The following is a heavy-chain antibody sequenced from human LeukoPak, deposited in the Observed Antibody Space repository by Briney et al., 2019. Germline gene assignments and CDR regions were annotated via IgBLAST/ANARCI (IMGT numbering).Heavy chain of an antibody. J-gene: IGHJ4*02. Sequence: GGSLRLSCAASGFTFSSYGMHWVRQAPGKGLERVAVISYDGSNKYYADSVKGRFTISRDNSKNTLYLQMNSLRAEDTAVYYCAKAPDYYDSSGCLDYWGQGTLVTVSS. CDR1: GFTFSSYG. CDR2: ISYDGSNK. CDR3: AKAPDYYDSSGCLDY. V-gene: IGHV3-30*18. D-gene: IGHD3-22*01.